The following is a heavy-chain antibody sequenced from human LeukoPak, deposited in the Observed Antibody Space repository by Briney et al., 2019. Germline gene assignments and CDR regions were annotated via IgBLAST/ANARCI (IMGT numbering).Heavy chain of an antibody. Sequence: SVKVSCKASGGTFSSYAISWVRQAPGQGLEWMGGIIPIFGTANYAQKFQGRVTITADESTSTAYMELSSLRSEDTAVYYCAETRGRPHYYYGMDVWGQGTLVTVSS. CDR1: GGTFSSYA. V-gene: IGHV1-69*13. J-gene: IGHJ6*02. D-gene: IGHD1-1*01. CDR2: IIPIFGTA. CDR3: AETRGRPHYYYGMDV.